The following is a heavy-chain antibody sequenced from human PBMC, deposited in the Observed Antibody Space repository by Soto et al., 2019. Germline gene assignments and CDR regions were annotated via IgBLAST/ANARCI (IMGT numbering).Heavy chain of an antibody. D-gene: IGHD5-12*01. J-gene: IGHJ6*02. V-gene: IGHV1-69*06. Sequence: QVQLVQSGAEVKKPGSSVKVSCRASGHTSNSYVIMWVRQAPGQGLEWMGGVIPLLGSVAYEQNVRGRVTITADKSTSTAYMEMTNLRYDDTAVYYCARGRGYSGDDHYYYFDMDVWGQGTTVTVSS. CDR3: ARGRGYSGDDHYYYFDMDV. CDR1: GHTSNSYV. CDR2: VIPLLGSV.